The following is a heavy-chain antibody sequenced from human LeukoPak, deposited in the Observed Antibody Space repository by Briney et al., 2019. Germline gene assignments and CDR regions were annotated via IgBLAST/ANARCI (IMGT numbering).Heavy chain of an antibody. CDR2: IYPGDSDT. CDR1: GYSSTSYW. J-gene: IGHJ4*02. D-gene: IGHD6-13*01. V-gene: IGHV5-51*01. CDR3: ARGSIAAAGMTDY. Sequence: GESLEISCKGSGYSSTSYWIGWVRQMPGKGLEWMGIIYPGDSDTRYSPSFQGQVTISADKSISTAYLQWSSLKASDTAMYYCARGSIAAAGMTDYWGQGTLVTVSS.